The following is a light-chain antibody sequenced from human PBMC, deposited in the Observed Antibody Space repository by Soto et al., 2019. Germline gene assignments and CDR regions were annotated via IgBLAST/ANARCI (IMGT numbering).Light chain of an antibody. J-gene: IGKJ1*01. CDR3: QQYENYWT. CDR2: DAS. Sequence: DIQMTQSPSTLSATAGDRVTITCRASQSISSWLAWYQHKPGKAPKILIYDASNLDSGVPSRFSGSGSGTEFSLTISNLQPDDCATYYCQQYENYWTLGQGTKVDI. CDR1: QSISSW. V-gene: IGKV1-5*01.